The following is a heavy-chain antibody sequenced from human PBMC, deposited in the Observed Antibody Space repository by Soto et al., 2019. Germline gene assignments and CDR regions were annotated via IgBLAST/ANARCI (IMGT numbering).Heavy chain of an antibody. CDR2: VFYSEGT. CDR3: ARHYGSFDP. J-gene: IGHJ5*02. Sequence: QLQLQESGPGLVKPSETLSLTCTVSGGSISNSGYYWGWVRQPPRKGVEWIASVFYSEGTYYKPSLKSRVTISIDTSKNQFSLNLNSVTAADTAVYYCARHYGSFDPGGQGTLVTVSS. V-gene: IGHV4-39*01. CDR1: GGSISNSGYY. D-gene: IGHD6-19*01.